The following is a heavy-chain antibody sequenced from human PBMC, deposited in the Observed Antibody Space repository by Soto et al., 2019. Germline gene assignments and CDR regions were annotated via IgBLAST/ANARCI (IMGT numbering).Heavy chain of an antibody. Sequence: SETLSLTCAVYGGSFSGYYWSWIRQPPGKGLEWIGEINHSGSTNYNPSLKGRVTISVDTSKNQFSLKLSSVTAADTAVYYCARQGVDFWSGYSPYYYYGMDVWGQGTTVTVSS. D-gene: IGHD3-3*01. CDR2: INHSGST. CDR3: ARQGVDFWSGYSPYYYYGMDV. J-gene: IGHJ6*02. CDR1: GGSFSGYY. V-gene: IGHV4-34*01.